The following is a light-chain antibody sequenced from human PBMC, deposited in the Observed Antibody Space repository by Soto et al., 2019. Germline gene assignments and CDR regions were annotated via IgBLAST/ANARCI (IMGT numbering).Light chain of an antibody. V-gene: IGKV3-11*01. CDR2: DAS. Sequence: EIVLTQPPATLSLSPGGRATLSCRASQSVSSYLAWYQQKPGQAPRLLIYDASNRATGIPARSSGSGSGTDFTLTISSLEPEDFAVYYCQQRSNWLLTFGGGTKVDIK. J-gene: IGKJ4*01. CDR1: QSVSSY. CDR3: QQRSNWLLT.